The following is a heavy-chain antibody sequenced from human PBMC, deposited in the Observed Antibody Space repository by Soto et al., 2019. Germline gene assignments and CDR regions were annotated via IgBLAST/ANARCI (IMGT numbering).Heavy chain of an antibody. CDR3: ARGSYYYDSGAFDY. J-gene: IGHJ4*02. Sequence: QVQLVQSGAEVKEPGASVRVSCKASGYTFTTYGISWVRQAPGQGLEWMGWISAHNGNTAYTQKFQGRVTMTADTXXTTAYMEVRSLRSDDTALYYCARGSYYYDSGAFDYWGQGTLVTVSS. CDR1: GYTFTTYG. D-gene: IGHD3-22*01. V-gene: IGHV1-18*01. CDR2: ISAHNGNT.